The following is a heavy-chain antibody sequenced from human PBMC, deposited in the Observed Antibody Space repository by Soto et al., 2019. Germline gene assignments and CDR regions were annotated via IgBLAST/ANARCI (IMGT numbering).Heavy chain of an antibody. CDR3: AAISSGYYRVFDY. D-gene: IGHD3-22*01. CDR2: ILVGSGQT. V-gene: IGHV1-58*01. Sequence: ASVKVSCKASGATFTSSTVNWVRQARGQPPEWIGWILVGSGQTNSAQKFQGRVAITRDMSTYTAYLELNSLRSDDSAVYYCAAISSGYYRVFDYWGQGTPVTVSS. J-gene: IGHJ4*02. CDR1: GATFTSST.